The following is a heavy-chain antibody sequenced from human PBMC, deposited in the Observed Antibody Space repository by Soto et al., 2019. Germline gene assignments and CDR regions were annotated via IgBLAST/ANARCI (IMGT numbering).Heavy chain of an antibody. CDR3: ARDNDRSQLGGNYYYILDV. V-gene: IGHV1-69*12. D-gene: IGHD1-1*01. CDR1: GGTLRNSD. CDR2: IMPIFRTP. Sequence: QVQLEQSGAEVKKPGSSVKVSCKASGGTLRNSDISWVRQAPGQGLEWMGGIMPIFRTPDYAQKFQGRVTITADESTSTAYMELSGLRSDDTAVYYCARDNDRSQLGGNYYYILDVWGHGTTVTVSS. J-gene: IGHJ6*02.